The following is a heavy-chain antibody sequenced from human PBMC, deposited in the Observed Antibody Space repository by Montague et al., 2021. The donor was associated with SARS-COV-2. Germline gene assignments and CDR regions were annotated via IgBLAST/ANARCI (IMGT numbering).Heavy chain of an antibody. CDR2: VYYSGNT. D-gene: IGHD2-21*02. Sequence: SETLSLTCTSLVGSITGADWKCTWMHQSPGKGLEGVGSVYYSGNTYHNPSLKSRVSISVDTSKSKLSLKVMSVTAADTAWYYCASRCTVGGYCHASHWGQGTLVTVSA. J-gene: IGHJ4*02. V-gene: IGHV4-39*01. CDR3: ASRCTVGGYCHASH. CDR1: VGSITGADWK.